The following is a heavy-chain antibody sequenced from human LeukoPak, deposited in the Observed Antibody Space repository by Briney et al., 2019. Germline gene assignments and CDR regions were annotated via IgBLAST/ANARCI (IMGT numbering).Heavy chain of an antibody. D-gene: IGHD3-22*01. CDR3: AKERYYDSSGYSYFDY. CDR2: ISGSGGST. Sequence: PGGSLRLSCAASGFTFSSYAMSWVRQAPGKGLEWVSAISGSGGSTYYADSVKGRFTISRDNSKNTLYLQMNGLRAEDTAVYYCAKERYYDSSGYSYFDYWGQGTLVTVSS. J-gene: IGHJ4*02. V-gene: IGHV3-23*01. CDR1: GFTFSSYA.